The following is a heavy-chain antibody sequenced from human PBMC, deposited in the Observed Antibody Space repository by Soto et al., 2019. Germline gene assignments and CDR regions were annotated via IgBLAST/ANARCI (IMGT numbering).Heavy chain of an antibody. D-gene: IGHD3-10*01. Sequence: SETLSLTCAVYGGSFSGYHWTWIRQPPGTGLEWIGEINHSGSTNYNPSLKSRVTISVDTSKNRFSLKLSSVTAADTAVYYCARLRRYYYGSGSQTRHHYNWFDPWGQGTLVTVSS. CDR2: INHSGST. J-gene: IGHJ5*02. CDR3: ARLRRYYYGSGSQTRHHYNWFDP. CDR1: GGSFSGYH. V-gene: IGHV4-34*01.